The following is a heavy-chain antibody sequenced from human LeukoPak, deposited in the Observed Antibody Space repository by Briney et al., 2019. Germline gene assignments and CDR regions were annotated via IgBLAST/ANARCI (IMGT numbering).Heavy chain of an antibody. CDR1: GGSISSYY. J-gene: IGHJ4*02. CDR2: IYYSGST. Sequence: SETLALTCSVSGGSISSYYWSWIRQPPGKGLEWIGYIYYSGSTNYNPSLKSRVTISVDTSKNQFSLKLSSVTAADTAVYYCARRERYCSSTSCHSYFDYWGQGTLVTVSS. CDR3: ARRERYCSSTSCHSYFDY. D-gene: IGHD2-2*02. V-gene: IGHV4-59*01.